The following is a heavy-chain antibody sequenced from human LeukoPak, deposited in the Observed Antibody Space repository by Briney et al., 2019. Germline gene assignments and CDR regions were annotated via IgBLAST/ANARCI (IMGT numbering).Heavy chain of an antibody. V-gene: IGHV3-33*03. CDR2: IGYDGGAT. CDR3: AKSGYYDSSGYPPAHFDY. Sequence: PGGSLRLSCAASGFTFSSYSIHWVRQTPGMGLEWVAVIGYDGGATIYADSVWGRLTISRDNSKNTVFLQMNSLRAEDTAVYYCAKSGYYDSSGYPPAHFDYWGQGTLVTVSS. CDR1: GFTFSSYS. J-gene: IGHJ4*02. D-gene: IGHD3-22*01.